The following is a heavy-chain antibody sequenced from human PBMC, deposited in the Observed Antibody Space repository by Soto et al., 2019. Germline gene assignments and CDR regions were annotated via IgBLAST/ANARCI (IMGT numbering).Heavy chain of an antibody. CDR3: ARTDFGDYCYFEL. CDR1: GGTFSSHT. J-gene: IGHJ2*01. CDR2: IIPAHGTA. V-gene: IGHV1-69*08. D-gene: IGHD4-17*01. Sequence: QDQLVQSGAEVKKPGSSVKVSCKASGGTFSSHTFSWVRQAPGQGLEWMGRIIPAHGTAPYAQKFQGRVTIPAEESATKVDVELNRLRSEDTAVYYCARTDFGDYCYFELRGRGNMVTVSS.